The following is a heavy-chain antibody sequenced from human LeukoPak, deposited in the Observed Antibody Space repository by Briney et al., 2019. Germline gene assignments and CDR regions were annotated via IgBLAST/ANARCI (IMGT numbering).Heavy chain of an antibody. J-gene: IGHJ5*02. D-gene: IGHD6-13*01. CDR2: ISSSGSTI. CDR3: ARGARVAAAGINWFDP. Sequence: GGSLRLSCAASGFTFSSYEMNWVRQAPGKGLEWVSYISSSGSTIYYADSVKGRSTISRDNAKNSLYLQMNSLRAEDTAVYYCARGARVAAAGINWFDPWGQGTLVTVFS. CDR1: GFTFSSYE. V-gene: IGHV3-48*03.